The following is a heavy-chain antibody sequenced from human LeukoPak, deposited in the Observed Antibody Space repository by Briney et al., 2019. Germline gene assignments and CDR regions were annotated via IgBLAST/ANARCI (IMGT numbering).Heavy chain of an antibody. J-gene: IGHJ4*02. D-gene: IGHD3-22*01. CDR3: AKDSETTYYYDSSGFDY. CDR1: GGTFSSYA. Sequence: SCKASGGTFSSYAMSWVRQAPGKGLEWVSAISGSGGSTYYADSVKGRFTISRDNSKNTLYLQMNSLRAEDTAVYYCAKDSETTYYYDSSGFDYWGQGTLVTVSS. CDR2: ISGSGGST. V-gene: IGHV3-23*01.